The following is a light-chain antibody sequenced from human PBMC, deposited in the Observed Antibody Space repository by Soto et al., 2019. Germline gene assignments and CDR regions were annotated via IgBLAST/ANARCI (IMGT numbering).Light chain of an antibody. J-gene: IGKJ1*01. CDR2: GAS. V-gene: IGKV3-20*01. CDR1: QSVRSNY. CDR3: QQYGNSET. Sequence: EILLTQSPCTLSLSPGERATLSCRASQSVRSNYLAWYQQKPGQAPRLLIYGASTWATGIPDRLSGSGSGTDFTLTISRLEPEDFAVYYCQQYGNSETFGQGTKVDIK.